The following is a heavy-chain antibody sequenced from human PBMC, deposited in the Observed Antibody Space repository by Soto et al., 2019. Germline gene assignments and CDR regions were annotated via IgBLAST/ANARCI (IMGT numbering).Heavy chain of an antibody. CDR3: ARAATGTTGGMDV. J-gene: IGHJ6*02. V-gene: IGHV4-31*03. CDR1: GGSISSGGYY. D-gene: IGHD1-1*01. Sequence: SETLSLTCTVSGGSISSGGYYWSWIRQHPGKGLEWIGYIYYSGSTYYNPSLKSRVTISVDTSKNQFSLKLSSVTAADTAVYYCARAATGTTGGMDVWGQGTTVTVSS. CDR2: IYYSGST.